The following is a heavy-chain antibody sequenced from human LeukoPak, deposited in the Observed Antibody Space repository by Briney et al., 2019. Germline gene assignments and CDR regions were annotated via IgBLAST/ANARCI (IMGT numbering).Heavy chain of an antibody. Sequence: SQTLSLTSAISGVSVSSNSATWNWIRQSPSRGLGWLGRTHYRSMWLNDYAVSVKGRITVNPDTSKNQFSLQLHSVSPEDTAVYYCVRDSGMGLDDFDIWGQGTMVTVSS. CDR3: VRDSGMGLDDFDI. J-gene: IGHJ3*02. CDR2: THYRSMWLN. D-gene: IGHD3-10*01. CDR1: GVSVSSNSAT. V-gene: IGHV6-1*01.